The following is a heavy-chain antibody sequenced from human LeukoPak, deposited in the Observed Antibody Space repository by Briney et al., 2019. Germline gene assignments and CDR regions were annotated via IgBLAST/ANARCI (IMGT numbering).Heavy chain of an antibody. Sequence: SETLSLTCTVSGGSISSHYWSWIRQPPGKGLEWIGYIYYSGGTNYNPSLKSRVTISVDKSKNQFSLKLSSVTAADTAVYYCARHKHYYDSSGFGYWGQGTLVTVSS. CDR1: GGSISSHY. V-gene: IGHV4-59*08. CDR3: ARHKHYYDSSGFGY. D-gene: IGHD3-22*01. CDR2: IYYSGGT. J-gene: IGHJ4*02.